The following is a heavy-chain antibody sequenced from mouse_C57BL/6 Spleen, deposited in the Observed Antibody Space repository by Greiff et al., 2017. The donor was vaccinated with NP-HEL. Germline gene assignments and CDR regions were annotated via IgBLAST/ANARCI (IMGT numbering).Heavy chain of an antibody. CDR1: GYTFTDYE. D-gene: IGHD2-14*01. J-gene: IGHJ2*01. V-gene: IGHV1-15*01. CDR3: TREGTEYSFDY. CDR2: IDPETGGT. Sequence: QFQLQQPGAELVRPGASVTLSCKASGYTFTDYEMHWVKKTPVHGLEWIGGIDPETGGTAYNQKFKGKAILTADKSSRTACMERRSLPAEYSPVYYRTREGTEYSFDYWRQGTTLTVSS.